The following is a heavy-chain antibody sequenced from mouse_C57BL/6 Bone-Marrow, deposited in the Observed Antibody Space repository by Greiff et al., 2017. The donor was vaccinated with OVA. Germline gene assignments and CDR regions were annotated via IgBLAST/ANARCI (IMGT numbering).Heavy chain of an antibody. J-gene: IGHJ2*01. D-gene: IGHD2-3*01. V-gene: IGHV1-81*01. CDR1: GYTFTSYG. Sequence: QVQLKQSGAELARPGASVKLSCKASGYTFTSYGISWVKQRTGQGLEWIGEIYPRSGNTYYNEKFKGKATLTADKSSSTAYTELRSLTSEDSAVYFCARHGWLLRYFDYWGQGTTLTVSS. CDR3: ARHGWLLRYFDY. CDR2: IYPRSGNT.